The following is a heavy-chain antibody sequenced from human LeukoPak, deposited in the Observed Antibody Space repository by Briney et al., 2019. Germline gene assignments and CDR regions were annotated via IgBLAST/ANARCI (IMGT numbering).Heavy chain of an antibody. V-gene: IGHV3-30*02. J-gene: IGHJ4*02. CDR1: GFTFNTYG. Sequence: HPGGSLRLSCAASGFTFNTYGMHWVRQAPGKGLEWVTFIRYDGTAKNYADSVKGRFTVSRDNSKTTLYLQTNSLRAEDTAVYYCAKNQRPNSGWSFDYWGQGTLVTVSS. CDR3: AKNQRPNSGWSFDY. CDR2: IRYDGTAK. D-gene: IGHD6-19*01.